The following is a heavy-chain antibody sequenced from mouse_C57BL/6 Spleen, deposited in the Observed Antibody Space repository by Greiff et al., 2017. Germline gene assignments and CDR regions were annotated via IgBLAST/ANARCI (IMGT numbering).Heavy chain of an antibody. Sequence: QVQLQQSGPELVKPGASVKISCKASGYAFSSSWMNWVKQRPGKGLEWIGRIYPGDGDTNYNGKFKGKATLTADKSSSTAYMQLSSLTSEDSAVYCCARDIYYDYNYYAMDDWGQGTSVTVSS. J-gene: IGHJ4*01. CDR3: ARDIYYDYNYYAMDD. V-gene: IGHV1-82*01. CDR2: IYPGDGDT. D-gene: IGHD2-4*01. CDR1: GYAFSSSW.